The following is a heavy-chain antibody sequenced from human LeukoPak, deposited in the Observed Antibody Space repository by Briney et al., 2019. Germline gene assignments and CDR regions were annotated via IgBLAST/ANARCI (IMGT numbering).Heavy chain of an antibody. Sequence: GGSLRLSCAASGFTVSSNYMSWLRQAPGKGLEWVSVIYSGGSTYYADSVKCRFTISRDDSKTTLYLQMNSLRAEDTAVYYCARTRPNSGYDRYYYYMDVWGKGTTVTVSS. V-gene: IGHV3-53*01. CDR2: IYSGGST. D-gene: IGHD5-12*01. CDR3: ARTRPNSGYDRYYYYMDV. CDR1: GFTVSSNY. J-gene: IGHJ6*03.